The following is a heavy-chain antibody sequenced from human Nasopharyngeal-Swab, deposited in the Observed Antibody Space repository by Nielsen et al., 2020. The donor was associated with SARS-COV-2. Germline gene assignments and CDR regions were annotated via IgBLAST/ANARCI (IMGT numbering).Heavy chain of an antibody. CDR1: GGSFNGFY. D-gene: IGHD5-24*01. CDR2: INHNERT. V-gene: IGHV4-34*01. Sequence: SETLSLTCSVSGGSFNGFYWNWIRQPPGKGLEWIGEINHNERTNYNPSPKSRIARLVDTSNNQVSLKVSSVSAGDTAVYYCARAGRVGDAYTGLDVWGQGTTVTVSS. J-gene: IGHJ6*02. CDR3: ARAGRVGDAYTGLDV.